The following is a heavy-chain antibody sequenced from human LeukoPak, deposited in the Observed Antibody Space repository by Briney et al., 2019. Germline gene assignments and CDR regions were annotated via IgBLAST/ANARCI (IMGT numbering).Heavy chain of an antibody. Sequence: SETLSLTCTVSGGSISSSSYSWRWIRQPAGKGLEWIGRFYASGSTNYNPSLKSRVTISADTSKNQFSLKLSSVTAADTAVYYCARASGSYSFRRFDPWGQGTLVTVSS. V-gene: IGHV4-61*02. CDR3: ARASGSYSFRRFDP. J-gene: IGHJ5*02. CDR2: FYASGST. CDR1: GGSISSSSYS. D-gene: IGHD1-26*01.